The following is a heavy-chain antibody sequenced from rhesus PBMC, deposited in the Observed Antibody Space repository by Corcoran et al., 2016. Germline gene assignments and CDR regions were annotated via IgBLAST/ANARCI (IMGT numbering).Heavy chain of an antibody. CDR3: ARGGSGYASFDF. V-gene: IGHV4-169*01. J-gene: IGHJ3*01. CDR1: GGSISSSY. Sequence: QLQLQESGPGLVKPSETLSVTCAVSGGSISSSYWSGIRQAPGKGLEWIGYIYGSGSSTNYNPSLKSRVTLSVDTSKNQLALKLSSVTAADTAVYYCARGGSGYASFDFWGQGLRVTVSS. D-gene: IGHD5-24*01. CDR2: IYGSGSST.